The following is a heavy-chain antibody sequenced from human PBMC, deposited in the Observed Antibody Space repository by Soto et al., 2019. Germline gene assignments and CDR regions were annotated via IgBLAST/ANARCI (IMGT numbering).Heavy chain of an antibody. D-gene: IGHD1-1*01. V-gene: IGHV3-21*01. CDR2: ISSSSSYI. J-gene: IGHJ6*02. CDR1: EFPFGTFS. Sequence: GGSLRLSNAASEFPFGTFSMSCVLPAPGKGLEWVSSISSSSSYIYYADSVKGRFTISRDNAKNSLYLQMNSLRAEDTAVYYCAINGGGTDYYYGMDVWGQGTTVTVSS. CDR3: AINGGGTDYYYGMDV.